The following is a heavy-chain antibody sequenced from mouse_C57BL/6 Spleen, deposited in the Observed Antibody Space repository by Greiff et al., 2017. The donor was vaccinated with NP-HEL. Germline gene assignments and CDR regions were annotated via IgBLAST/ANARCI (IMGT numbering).Heavy chain of an antibody. CDR3: ARNYDYDGAWFAD. CDR2: INPYNGGT. CDR1: GYTFTDYY. Sequence: VQLQQSGPVLVKPGASVKMSCKASGYTFTDYYMNWVKQSHGKSLEWIGVINPYNGGTSYNQKFKGKAPLTVDKSSSTAYMELNSLTSEDSAVYYCARNYDYDGAWFADWGQGTLVTVSA. J-gene: IGHJ3*01. V-gene: IGHV1-19*01. D-gene: IGHD2-4*01.